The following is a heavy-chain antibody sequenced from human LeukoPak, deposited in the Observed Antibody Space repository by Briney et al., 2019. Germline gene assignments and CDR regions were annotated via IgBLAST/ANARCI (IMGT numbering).Heavy chain of an antibody. CDR3: VRGYSFGPYGMDV. J-gene: IGHJ6*02. V-gene: IGHV3-64D*09. D-gene: IGHD2-15*01. Sequence: PGGSLRLSCAASGFIFSGYAMHWVRQAPGKGLEYVSAISDSGGSTYYADSVKGRFTISRDNSKNTLYLQMSSLRAEDTAVYFCVRGYSFGPYGMDVWGQGTTVTVSS. CDR1: GFIFSGYA. CDR2: ISDSGGST.